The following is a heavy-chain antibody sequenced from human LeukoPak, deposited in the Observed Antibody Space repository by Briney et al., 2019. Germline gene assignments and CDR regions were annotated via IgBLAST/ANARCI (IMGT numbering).Heavy chain of an antibody. J-gene: IGHJ6*02. Sequence: SETLSLTCAVYGGSFSGHYWSWIRQPPGKGLEWIGEINHSGSTNYNPSLKSRVTISVDTSKNQFSLKLSSVTAADTAVYYCAREMDVWGQGTTVTVSS. CDR2: INHSGST. CDR1: GGSFSGHY. CDR3: AREMDV. V-gene: IGHV4-34*01.